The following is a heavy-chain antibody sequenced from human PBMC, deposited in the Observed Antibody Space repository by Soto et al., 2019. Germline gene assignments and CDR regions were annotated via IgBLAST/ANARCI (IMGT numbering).Heavy chain of an antibody. V-gene: IGHV4-4*02. D-gene: IGHD6-19*01. J-gene: IGHJ6*02. CDR3: ARDAKDFSSGWTYYYYYYGMDV. CDR1: GGSISSSNW. Sequence: SETLSLTCAVSGGSISSSNWWSWVRQPPGKGLEWIGEIYHSGSTNYNPSLKSRVTISVDKSKNQFSLKLSSVTAADTAVYYRARDAKDFSSGWTYYYYYYGMDVWGQGTTVTVSS. CDR2: IYHSGST.